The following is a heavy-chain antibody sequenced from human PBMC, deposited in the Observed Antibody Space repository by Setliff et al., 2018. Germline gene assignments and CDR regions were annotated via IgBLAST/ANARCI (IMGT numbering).Heavy chain of an antibody. V-gene: IGHV1-18*01. Sequence: ASVKVSCKASGYTFTNYGINWVRRAPGQGLEWMGWINNYNMNTNYPQKFLGRVTMTTDTSTSTAYMELRGLRFDDTAIYYCAKEPAVTMTESIRRSYYDYALDVWGQGTAVTVSS. CDR1: GYTFTNYG. CDR2: INNYNMNT. D-gene: IGHD3-22*01. J-gene: IGHJ6*02. CDR3: AKEPAVTMTESIRRSYYDYALDV.